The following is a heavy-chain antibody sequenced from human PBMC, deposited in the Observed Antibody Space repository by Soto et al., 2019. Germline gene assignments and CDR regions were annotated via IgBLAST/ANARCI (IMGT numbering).Heavy chain of an antibody. J-gene: IGHJ4*02. CDR1: GYTFTGYY. CDR2: INPNSGGT. V-gene: IGHV1-2*04. D-gene: IGHD3-16*02. Sequence: ASVKVSCTASGYTFTGYYMHWVRQAPGQGLEWMGWINPNSGGTNYAQKFQGWVTMTRDTSISTAYMELSRLRSDDTAVYYCARARYYDYIWGSYRPGFFDYWGQGTLVTVSS. CDR3: ARARYYDYIWGSYRPGFFDY.